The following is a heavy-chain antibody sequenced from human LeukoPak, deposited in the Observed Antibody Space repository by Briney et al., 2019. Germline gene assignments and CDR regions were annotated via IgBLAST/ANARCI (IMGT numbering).Heavy chain of an antibody. V-gene: IGHV3-30*04. CDR1: GFTFSTYA. Sequence: PGGSLRLSCAASGFTFSTYAIQWVRQAPGKGLEWVAVISRDGGIKYYGDSVKGRSTISRDNSENTVYLQMNSLRVDDTAVYYCAREQTSHFELEYWGQGTLVTVSS. D-gene: IGHD2-2*01. CDR2: ISRDGGIK. CDR3: AREQTSHFELEY. J-gene: IGHJ4*02.